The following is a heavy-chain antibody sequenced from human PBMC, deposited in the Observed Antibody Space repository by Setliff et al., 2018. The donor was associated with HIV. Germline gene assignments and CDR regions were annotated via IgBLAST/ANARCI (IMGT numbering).Heavy chain of an antibody. CDR1: GFPFSDYY. V-gene: IGHV3-11*01. Sequence: GGSLRLSCAASGFPFSDYYMSWIRQAPGKGLEWVSFISTSGSTTSYADSVKGRLTISRDNSQNALYLHMNSLRAEDTAVYYCAKLQEGHVYSHYDSWGQGTLVTVSS. CDR3: AKLQEGHVYSHYDS. J-gene: IGHJ4*02. CDR2: ISTSGSTT. D-gene: IGHD2-21*01.